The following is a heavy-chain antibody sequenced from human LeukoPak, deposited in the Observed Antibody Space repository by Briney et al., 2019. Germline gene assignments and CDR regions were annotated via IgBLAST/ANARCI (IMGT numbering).Heavy chain of an antibody. V-gene: IGHV3-30*02. CDR3: AKGSWELLRELGYYFDY. Sequence: PGGSLRLSCAASGFTFSSYGMHWVRQAPGKGLEWVAFIRYDGSNKYYADSVKGRFTISRDNSKNTLYLQMNSLRAEDTAVYYCAKGSWELLRELGYYFDYWGQGTLVTVSS. D-gene: IGHD1-26*01. J-gene: IGHJ4*02. CDR1: GFTFSSYG. CDR2: IRYDGSNK.